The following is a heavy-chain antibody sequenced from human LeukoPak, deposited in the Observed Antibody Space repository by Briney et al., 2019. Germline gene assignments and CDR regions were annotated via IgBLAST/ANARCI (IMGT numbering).Heavy chain of an antibody. CDR1: GYTFTSYY. J-gene: IGHJ5*02. D-gene: IGHD3-16*01. CDR2: INPSGGST. V-gene: IGHV1-46*01. Sequence: GASVKVSCKASGYTFTSYYMHWVRQAPGQGLEWMGIINPSGGSTSYAQKFQGRVTMTRDTSTSTVYMELSSLRSEDTAVYYCARGALGGRSPYNWFDPWGQGTLVTVSS. CDR3: ARGALGGRSPYNWFDP.